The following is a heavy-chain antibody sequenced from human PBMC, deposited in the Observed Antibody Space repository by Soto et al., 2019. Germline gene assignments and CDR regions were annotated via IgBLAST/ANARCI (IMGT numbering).Heavy chain of an antibody. D-gene: IGHD3-3*01. V-gene: IGHV5-10-1*01. CDR2: IDPSDSYT. Sequence: PGESLKISCKGSGCSFTSYWISWVRQMPGKGLEWMGRIDPSDSYTNYSPSFQGHVTISADKAISTAYLQWSSLKASDTAMYYCARSSDFWSGFEHFDYWGQGTLVTVSS. CDR3: ARSSDFWSGFEHFDY. CDR1: GCSFTSYW. J-gene: IGHJ4*02.